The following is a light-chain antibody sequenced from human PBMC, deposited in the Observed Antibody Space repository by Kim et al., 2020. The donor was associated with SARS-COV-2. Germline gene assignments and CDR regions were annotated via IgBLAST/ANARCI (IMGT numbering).Light chain of an antibody. CDR1: QDISNH. V-gene: IGKV1-16*01. J-gene: IGKJ4*01. Sequence: DIQMTQSPSSLSASVGDRVTITCRASQDISNHLAWFQQKPGKAPKSLIYSASRLQSGVPSRFSGSASGTDFTLIISSLQPEDSATYYCHHHRNYPLTFGGGTKVDIK. CDR2: SAS. CDR3: HHHRNYPLT.